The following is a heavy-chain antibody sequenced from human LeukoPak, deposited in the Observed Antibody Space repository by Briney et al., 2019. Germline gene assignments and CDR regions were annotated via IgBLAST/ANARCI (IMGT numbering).Heavy chain of an antibody. D-gene: IGHD4-17*01. CDR3: AGYGDYSVGMDV. CDR1: GYTFTSYD. Sequence: GASVKVSCKASGYTFTSYDINWVRQATGQGLEWMGWMNPNSGNTGYAQKFRGRVTMTRNTSISTAYMELSSLRSEDTAVYYCAGYGDYSVGMDVWGQGTTVTVSS. J-gene: IGHJ6*02. CDR2: MNPNSGNT. V-gene: IGHV1-8*01.